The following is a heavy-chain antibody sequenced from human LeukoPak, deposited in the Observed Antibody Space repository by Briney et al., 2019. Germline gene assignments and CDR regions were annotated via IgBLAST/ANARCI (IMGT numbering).Heavy chain of an antibody. J-gene: IGHJ4*02. CDR1: GFTVSSNY. Sequence: PGGSLRLSCAASGFTVSSNYMSWVRQAPGKGLEWVSVIYSGGSTYYADSVKGRFTISRDNSKNTLYLQMNSLRAEDTAVYYCARGMVGLVRYFDYWGQGTLVTVYS. CDR3: ARGMVGLVRYFDY. D-gene: IGHD3-10*02. V-gene: IGHV3-66*01. CDR2: IYSGGST.